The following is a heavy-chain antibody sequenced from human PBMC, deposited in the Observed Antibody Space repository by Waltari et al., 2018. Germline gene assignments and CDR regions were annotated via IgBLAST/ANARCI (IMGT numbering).Heavy chain of an antibody. V-gene: IGHV3-7*01. Sequence: EVQLVESGGVLVQPGGSLRRPCEASGFIFSRYCMTWIRQAPGKGREWVANIKEDGSAQTYGDSVRGRFIISRDNAQNSLYLQMNYLRAEDTAVYYCARDGGASGSYDYWGQGTLVTVSS. J-gene: IGHJ4*02. D-gene: IGHD3-10*01. CDR1: GFIFSRYC. CDR2: IKEDGSAQ. CDR3: ARDGGASGSYDY.